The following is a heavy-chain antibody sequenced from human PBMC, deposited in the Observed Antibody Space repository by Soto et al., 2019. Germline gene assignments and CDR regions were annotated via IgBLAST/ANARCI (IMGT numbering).Heavy chain of an antibody. V-gene: IGHV3-15*07. D-gene: IGHD3-10*01. Sequence: EVRLVESGGGSVKPEGSLRLSCTASGLRLSDGWMNWVRQTPGKGLEWVGRIKSKADGGTVDYAAPVNGRFTISRDDSRNMLYLQMNNLKAGDTGVYYCTRRPKARDAGVDPLAYWGQGALVTVSS. CDR3: TRRPKARDAGVDPLAY. J-gene: IGHJ4*02. CDR2: IKSKADGGTV. CDR1: GLRLSDGW.